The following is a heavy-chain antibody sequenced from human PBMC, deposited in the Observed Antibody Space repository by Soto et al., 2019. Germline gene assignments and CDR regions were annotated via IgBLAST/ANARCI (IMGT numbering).Heavy chain of an antibody. CDR2: ISYDGSNK. CDR3: AKGEELIRYYYGMDV. CDR1: GFTFSSYG. Sequence: GGSLRLSCAASGFTFSSYGMHWVRQAPGKGLEWVAVISYDGSNKYYADSVKGRFTISRDNSKNTLYLQMNSLRAEDTAVYYCAKGEELIRYYYGMDVWGQGTTVTVSS. D-gene: IGHD1-26*01. V-gene: IGHV3-30*18. J-gene: IGHJ6*02.